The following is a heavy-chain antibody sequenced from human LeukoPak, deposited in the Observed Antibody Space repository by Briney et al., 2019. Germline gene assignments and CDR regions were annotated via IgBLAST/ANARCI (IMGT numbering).Heavy chain of an antibody. V-gene: IGHV1-69*13. D-gene: IGHD3-22*01. CDR1: GGTFSSYA. CDR3: ARSTRITMIVVAENLDY. Sequence: LVKVSCKASGGTFSSYAISWVRQAPGQGLEWMGGIIPIFGTANYAQKFQGRDTITADESTSTAYMELSSLRSEDTAVYYCARSTRITMIVVAENLDYWGQGTLVTVSS. J-gene: IGHJ4*02. CDR2: IIPIFGTA.